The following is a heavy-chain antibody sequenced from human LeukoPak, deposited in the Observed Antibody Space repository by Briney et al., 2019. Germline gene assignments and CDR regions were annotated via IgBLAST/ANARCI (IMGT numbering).Heavy chain of an antibody. D-gene: IGHD2-2*01. CDR3: ASSGSPRLVVRHYYYYYMDV. V-gene: IGHV1-8*01. CDR2: MNPNSGNT. J-gene: IGHJ6*03. Sequence: ASVNVSCTASVYTFTTYDINWVRQAPGQGLEWMGWMNPNSGNTGYAQKFQGRVTMTRNTSISTAYMELSSLRSEDTAVYYCASSGSPRLVVRHYYYYYMDVWGEGTTVTVSS. CDR1: VYTFTTYD.